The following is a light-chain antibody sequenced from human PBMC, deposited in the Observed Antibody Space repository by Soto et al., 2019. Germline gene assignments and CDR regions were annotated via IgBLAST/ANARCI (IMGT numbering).Light chain of an antibody. Sequence: DIQLTQSPSFLSASVGDRVTITCRASQGISSYLAWYQQKPGKAPKLLIYAAATLQSGGPSRFIGSASRTEFTLTISSLQPEDFANYYCQPLDSYSTSGQRTRLEIK. V-gene: IGKV1-9*01. CDR2: AAA. CDR3: QPLDSYST. CDR1: QGISSY. J-gene: IGKJ5*01.